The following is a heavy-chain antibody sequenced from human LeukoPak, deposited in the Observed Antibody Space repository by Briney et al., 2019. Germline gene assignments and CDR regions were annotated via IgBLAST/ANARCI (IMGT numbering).Heavy chain of an antibody. CDR2: IKQDGSEK. CDR3: AKEVDYYDSSGYYYEVYYGMDV. Sequence: GGSLRLSCAASGFTFSSYWMSWVRQAPGKGLEWVANIKQDGSEKYYVDSVKGRFTISRDNAKNSLYLQMNSLRAEDTAVYYCAKEVDYYDSSGYYYEVYYGMDVWGQGTTVTVSS. J-gene: IGHJ6*02. V-gene: IGHV3-7*01. CDR1: GFTFSSYW. D-gene: IGHD3-22*01.